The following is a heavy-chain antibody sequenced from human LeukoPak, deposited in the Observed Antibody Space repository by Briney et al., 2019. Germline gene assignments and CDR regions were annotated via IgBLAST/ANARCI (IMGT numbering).Heavy chain of an antibody. Sequence: GGSLRLSCTASGFTFGDYGMSWFRQAPGKGLEWVSFIRSKAYGGTTEYAASVKGRFTISRDDAKSIAYLQMNSLKTEDTAVYYCTRDLCSSTSCYPYYYYYMDVWGKGTTVTVSS. CDR2: IRSKAYGGTT. D-gene: IGHD2-2*01. J-gene: IGHJ6*03. V-gene: IGHV3-49*03. CDR3: TRDLCSSTSCYPYYYYYMDV. CDR1: GFTFGDYG.